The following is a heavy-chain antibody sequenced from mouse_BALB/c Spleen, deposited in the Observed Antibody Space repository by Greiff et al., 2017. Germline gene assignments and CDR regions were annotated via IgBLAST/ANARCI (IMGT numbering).Heavy chain of an antibody. CDR1: GYSFTGYF. J-gene: IGHJ2*01. D-gene: IGHD2-14*01. CDR3: ARSGEVRPYFDY. CDR2: INPYNGDT. V-gene: IGHV1-20*02. Sequence: VQLQQSGPELVKPGASVKISCKASGYSFTGYFMNWVMQSHGKSLEWIGRINPYNGDTFYNQKFKGKATLTVDKSSSTAHMELRSLASEDSAVYYGARSGEVRPYFDYWGQGTTLTVSS.